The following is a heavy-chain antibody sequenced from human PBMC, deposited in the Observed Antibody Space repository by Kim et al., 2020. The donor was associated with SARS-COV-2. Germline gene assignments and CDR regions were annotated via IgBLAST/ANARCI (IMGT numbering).Heavy chain of an antibody. J-gene: IGHJ4*02. D-gene: IGHD6-6*01. CDR2: T. V-gene: IGHV4-30-2*05. Sequence: TCYNPSLKSRVTISVDTSKNQFSLKLSSVTAADTAVYYCARDAGSSRVDYWGQGTLVTVSS. CDR3: ARDAGSSRVDY.